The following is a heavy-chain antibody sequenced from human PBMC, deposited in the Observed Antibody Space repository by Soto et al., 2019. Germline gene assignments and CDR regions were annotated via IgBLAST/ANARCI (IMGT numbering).Heavy chain of an antibody. D-gene: IGHD4-17*01. Sequence: QVQLQESGPSLVKPSQTLSLTCNVSGGSMSSGGYYWSWIRQRPGKGLEWIGDIYHSGTFYYNPSLESRLRISVDTSKNQFSLKLTSVTAADTAVYYCARDDGTATYGDYVVEYWGQGILVTVSS. CDR1: GGSMSSGGYY. CDR3: ARDDGTATYGDYVVEY. J-gene: IGHJ4*02. V-gene: IGHV4-31*03. CDR2: IYHSGTF.